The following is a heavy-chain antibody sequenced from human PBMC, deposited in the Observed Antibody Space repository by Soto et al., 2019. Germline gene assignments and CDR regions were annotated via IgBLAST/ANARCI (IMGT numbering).Heavy chain of an antibody. CDR1: GGSISSGGYY. CDR2: IYYSGST. V-gene: IGHV4-31*03. D-gene: IGHD3-10*01. J-gene: IGHJ6*02. CDR3: ARMAGVIDYYYYGMDV. Sequence: QVQLQESGPGLMKPSQTLSLTCTVSGGSISSGGYYWSWSRQHPGKGLEWIGYIYYSGSTYYNPSLKSRVTISVDTSKNQFSLKLSSVTAADTAVYYCARMAGVIDYYYYGMDVWGQGTTVTVSS.